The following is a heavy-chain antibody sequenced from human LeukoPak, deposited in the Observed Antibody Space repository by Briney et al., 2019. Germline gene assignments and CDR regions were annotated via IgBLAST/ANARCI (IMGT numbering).Heavy chain of an antibody. CDR1: GDTFSPYS. V-gene: IGHV1-69*13. CDR2: ITPIFDTT. Sequence: SVKVSCKASGDTFSPYSFSWVRQAPGQGLEWMRGITPIFDTTKYSQKFQGRVTITADESTTTLHMELSRLTSEDTAVYYCARDVSKIRGVKAFDYWGQGTLVTVSS. J-gene: IGHJ4*02. CDR3: ARDVSKIRGVKAFDY. D-gene: IGHD3-10*01.